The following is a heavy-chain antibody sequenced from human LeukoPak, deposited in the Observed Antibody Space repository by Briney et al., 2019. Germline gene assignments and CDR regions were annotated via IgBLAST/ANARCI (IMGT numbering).Heavy chain of an antibody. CDR1: GGSFSGYF. V-gene: IGHV4-34*01. CDR3: ARSRGPDYYYDSSGYYYVGGPYFDY. CDR2: INHSGST. Sequence: SETLSLTCAVYGGSFSGYFWSWIRQPPGKGLEWIGEINHSGSTNYNPSLKSRVTISVDTSKNQFSLKLSSVTAADTAVYYCARSRGPDYYYDSSGYYYVGGPYFDYWGQGTLVTVSS. J-gene: IGHJ4*02. D-gene: IGHD3-22*01.